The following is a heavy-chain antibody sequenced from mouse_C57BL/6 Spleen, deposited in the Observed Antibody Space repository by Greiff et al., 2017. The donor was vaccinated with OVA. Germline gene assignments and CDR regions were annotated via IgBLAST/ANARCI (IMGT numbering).Heavy chain of an antibody. CDR1: GFSFNTYA. D-gene: IGHD2-5*01. J-gene: IGHJ2*01. CDR3: VRQSNYYFDY. V-gene: IGHV10-1*01. Sequence: EVKLMESGGGLVQPKGSLKLSCAASGFSFNTYAMNWVRQAPGKGLEWVARIRSKSNNYATYYADSVKDRFTISRDDSESMVYLQMNNLKTEDTAMYYCVRQSNYYFDYWGQGTTLTVSS. CDR2: IRSKSNNYAT.